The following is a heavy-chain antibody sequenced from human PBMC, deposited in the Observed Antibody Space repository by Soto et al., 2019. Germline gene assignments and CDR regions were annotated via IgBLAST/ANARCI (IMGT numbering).Heavy chain of an antibody. J-gene: IGHJ3*02. CDR2: VYSGGST. D-gene: IGHD3-10*01. Sequence: GGSLRLSCAASGFTVTTNYMSWVRQPPGKGLEWVSVVYSGGSTYYADSVKGRFTVSRDNSKNTLYLQMNSLRAEDTAVYYCAKDPPYGHPTVASDIWGQGTMVTLSS. V-gene: IGHV3-66*01. CDR3: AKDPPYGHPTVASDI. CDR1: GFTVTTNY.